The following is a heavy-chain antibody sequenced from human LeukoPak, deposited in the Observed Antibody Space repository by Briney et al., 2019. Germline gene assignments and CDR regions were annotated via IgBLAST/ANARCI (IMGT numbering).Heavy chain of an antibody. Sequence: GGTLRLSCAASGITFSSYGMNWLRQAPGKGLEWFSSISSTGGTTYYADSVKGRFTISRDNSKDTLYLQMSSLRAEDTAIYYCAKNGDRGAFCTGGTRYTYFYYYMDVWGKGTTVTI. CDR2: ISSTGGTT. J-gene: IGHJ6*03. D-gene: IGHD2-15*01. V-gene: IGHV3-23*01. CDR1: GITFSSYG. CDR3: AKNGDRGAFCTGGTRYTYFYYYMDV.